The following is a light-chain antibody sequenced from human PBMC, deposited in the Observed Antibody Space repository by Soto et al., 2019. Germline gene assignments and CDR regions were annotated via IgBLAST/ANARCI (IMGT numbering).Light chain of an antibody. V-gene: IGKV3-20*01. CDR2: GAS. CDR3: QQYGNFPYT. J-gene: IGKJ5*01. CDR1: QSVSSY. Sequence: EIVLTQSPATLSLSPCERATLSCSASQSVSSYLAWYQQKPGQAPRLLIYGASTRATGIPDRFSGGGSGTDFTLTISRLEPEDFAVYYCQQYGNFPYTFGQGTRLEI.